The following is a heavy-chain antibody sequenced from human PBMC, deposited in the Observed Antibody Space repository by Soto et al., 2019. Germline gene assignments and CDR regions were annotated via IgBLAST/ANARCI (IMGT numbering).Heavy chain of an antibody. CDR1: GFTFSGSA. CDR3: TRLYCGGDCDFDS. D-gene: IGHD2-21*02. J-gene: IGHJ4*02. V-gene: IGHV3-73*02. CDR2: IRDKANSYAT. Sequence: EVQLVESGGGLVQPGGSLKLSCAPPGFTFSGSAMHWVRRASGKGLEWVGRIRDKANSYATAYTASVKGRFTISRDDSKNTAYLQMNSLKSEDTAVYYCTRLYCGGDCDFDSWGQGTLVTVSS.